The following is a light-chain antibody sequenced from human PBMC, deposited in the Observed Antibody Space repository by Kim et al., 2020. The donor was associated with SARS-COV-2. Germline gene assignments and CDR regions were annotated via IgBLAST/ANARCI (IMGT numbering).Light chain of an antibody. Sequence: LSPGDRATLSCRASQSISRNPVAWYLQKRGQAPRLLIYGTSTRATGTPDRFSGSGSVTDFTLTISRLEPEDFAVYYCQQYGTSVTFGGGTKVDIK. CDR2: GTS. V-gene: IGKV3-20*01. CDR1: QSISRNP. J-gene: IGKJ4*01. CDR3: QQYGTSVT.